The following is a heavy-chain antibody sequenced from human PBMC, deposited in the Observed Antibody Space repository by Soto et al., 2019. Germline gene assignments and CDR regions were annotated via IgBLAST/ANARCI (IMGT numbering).Heavy chain of an antibody. CDR3: ARDLGSDSSGYDRRWSGAQRYYYYGMDV. D-gene: IGHD3-22*01. Sequence: ASVKVSCKASGYTFPGYYMHWVRPAPGHGLEWMGWINPNRGGTNYAHKFQGWVTMTGDTSISTAYMELSRLRSDDTAVYYCARDLGSDSSGYDRRWSGAQRYYYYGMDVWGQGTTVTVSS. V-gene: IGHV1-2*04. CDR1: GYTFPGYY. CDR2: INPNRGGT. J-gene: IGHJ6*02.